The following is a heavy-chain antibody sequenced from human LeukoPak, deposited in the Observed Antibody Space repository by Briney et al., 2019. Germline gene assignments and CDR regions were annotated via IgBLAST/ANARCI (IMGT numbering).Heavy chain of an antibody. Sequence: SQTFSLTCGISGDSVSSNSAAWNWIRQSPSRGLEWLGRTYYRSKWFINYAPSVKSRIIINPDTPKNQVSLQLNSVTPEDTAVYYCTRSDCSSGRCPGFDNWGQGTLVTVPS. CDR2: TYYRSKWFI. J-gene: IGHJ4*02. V-gene: IGHV6-1*01. CDR3: TRSDCSSGRCPGFDN. D-gene: IGHD6-19*01. CDR1: GDSVSSNSAA.